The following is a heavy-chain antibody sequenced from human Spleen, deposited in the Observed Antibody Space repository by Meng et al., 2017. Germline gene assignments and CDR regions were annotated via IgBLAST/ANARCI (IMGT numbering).Heavy chain of an antibody. D-gene: IGHD6-6*01. CDR3: AREYSSSFFYYYGMDV. CDR2: IGYDGRDT. CDR1: GFNFDDYA. V-gene: IGHV3-43D*03. J-gene: IGHJ6*02. Sequence: GGSLRLSCAASGFNFDDYAMHWVRQAPGKGLEWVSLIGYDGRDTYYADSVKGRFTISRDNIKNSQYLQMNSLRAEDTAVYYCAREYSSSFFYYYGMDVWGQGTTVTVSS.